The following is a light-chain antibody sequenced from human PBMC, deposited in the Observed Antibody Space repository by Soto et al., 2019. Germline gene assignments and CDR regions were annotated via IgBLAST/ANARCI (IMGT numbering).Light chain of an antibody. V-gene: IGKV1-5*03. Sequence: DIQMTQSPSILSASVGDRVTITCWASQSISSWLAWYQQKPGKAPNLLIHKASHLESGVPSRFSGSGSGTEFTLTISSLQPGDFATYYCQHYNTYPWTFGQGTKVEIK. J-gene: IGKJ1*01. CDR2: KAS. CDR1: QSISSW. CDR3: QHYNTYPWT.